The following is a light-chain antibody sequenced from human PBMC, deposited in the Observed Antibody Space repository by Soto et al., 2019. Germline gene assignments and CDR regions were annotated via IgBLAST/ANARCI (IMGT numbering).Light chain of an antibody. J-gene: IGKJ1*01. CDR3: QQYNNWPPWT. CDR1: QSISSN. CDR2: GAS. V-gene: IGKV3-15*01. Sequence: EIVMRQSPATLSVSPGEGATLSCRASQSISSNLAWYQQKPGQAPRLLIYGASTRATGIPARFSGSGSGTEFTLTISSLQSEDFAVYYCQQYNNWPPWTFGQGTMVDIK.